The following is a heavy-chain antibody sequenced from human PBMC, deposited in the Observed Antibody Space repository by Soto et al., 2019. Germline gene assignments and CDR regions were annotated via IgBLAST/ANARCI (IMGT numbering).Heavy chain of an antibody. V-gene: IGHV4-39*01. J-gene: IGHJ4*02. CDR3: ANGFSDGYNPPTDY. CDR2: IYYSGST. D-gene: IGHD5-12*01. Sequence: PSETLSLTCTVSGGSISSSSYYWGWIRQPPGKGLEWIGSIYYSGSTYYNPSLKSRVTISVDTSKNQFSPKLSSVTAADTAVYYCANGFSDGYNPPTDYWGQGTLVTVSS. CDR1: GGSISSSSYY.